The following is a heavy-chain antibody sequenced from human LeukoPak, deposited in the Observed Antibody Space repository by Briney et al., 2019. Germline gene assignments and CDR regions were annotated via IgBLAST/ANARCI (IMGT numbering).Heavy chain of an antibody. J-gene: IGHJ5*02. D-gene: IGHD3-3*01. Sequence: ASVKVSCKASGYTFTGYYMHWVRQAPGQGLEWMGWINPNSGGANYAQKFQGRVTMTRDTSISTAYMELSRLRSDDTAVYYCARVGIDFGVVINWSDPWGQGTLVTVSS. CDR2: INPNSGGA. CDR3: ARVGIDFGVVINWSDP. CDR1: GYTFTGYY. V-gene: IGHV1-2*02.